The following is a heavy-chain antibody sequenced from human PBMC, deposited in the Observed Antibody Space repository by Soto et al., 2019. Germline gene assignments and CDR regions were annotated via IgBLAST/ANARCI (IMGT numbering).Heavy chain of an antibody. Sequence: SETLSLTCAVYGGSFSGYYWTWIRQPPGKGLEWIGEINHSGSTNCNPSLKSRVTISVDTSKNQFSLKLSSVTAADTAVYYCARASNKRGYSSGPDYWAQGTLVTVSS. CDR1: GGSFSGYY. CDR3: ARASNKRGYSSGPDY. CDR2: INHSGST. V-gene: IGHV4-34*01. D-gene: IGHD5-18*01. J-gene: IGHJ4*02.